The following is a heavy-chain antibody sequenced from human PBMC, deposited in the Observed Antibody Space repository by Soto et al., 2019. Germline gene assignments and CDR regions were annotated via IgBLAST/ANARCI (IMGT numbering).Heavy chain of an antibody. J-gene: IGHJ4*02. V-gene: IGHV3-33*01. Sequence: GGSLRLSCEASGFTFSNFGMNWVRQAPGKGLEWVARVWYDGSSKYYVDSVKGRFTISRDNSKETVYLQMNSLRAEDTGVYYCAGVYYGGNSVNNYWGQGTPVTVSS. CDR2: VWYDGSSK. CDR3: AGVYYGGNSVNNY. CDR1: GFTFSNFG. D-gene: IGHD2-8*01.